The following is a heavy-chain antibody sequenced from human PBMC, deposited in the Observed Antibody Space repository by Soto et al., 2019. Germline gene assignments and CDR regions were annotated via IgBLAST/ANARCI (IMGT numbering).Heavy chain of an antibody. CDR1: GGSISSSSYY. J-gene: IGHJ1*01. D-gene: IGHD2-15*01. CDR3: ASKTGTCGGSCYRDFQH. CDR2: IYYSGST. V-gene: IGHV4-39*01. Sequence: PSQTLSLTCTVSGGSISSSSYYWGWIRQPPGKGLEWIGSIYYSGSTYYNPSLKSRVTISVDTSKNQFSLKLSSVTAADTAVYYCASKTGTCGGSCYRDFQHWGQGTLVTVSS.